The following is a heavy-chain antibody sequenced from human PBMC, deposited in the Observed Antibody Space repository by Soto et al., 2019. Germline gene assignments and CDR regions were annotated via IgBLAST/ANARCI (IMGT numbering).Heavy chain of an antibody. CDR2: IYRGDAT. CDR1: GFTVSDNY. J-gene: IGHJ3*02. Sequence: GSLRLSCAVSGFTVSDNYMSWVRQAPGKGLEWVSVIYRGDATHYADSVKGRFTISRDNAKNTVYLQMNSLRAEDTAVYYCARDRRDAYRADSFDIWGQGTMVT. CDR3: ARDRRDAYRADSFDI. D-gene: IGHD3-10*01. V-gene: IGHV3-53*01.